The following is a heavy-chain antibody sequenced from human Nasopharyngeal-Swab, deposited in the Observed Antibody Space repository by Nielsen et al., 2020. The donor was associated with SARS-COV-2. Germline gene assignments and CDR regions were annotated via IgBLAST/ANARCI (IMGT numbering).Heavy chain of an antibody. V-gene: IGHV1-24*01. CDR2: FDPEDGET. Sequence: ASVKVSCKVSGYTITELSMHWVRQAPGKGLEWMGGFDPEDGETIYAQKFQGRVTMTEDTSTDTAYMELSSLRSEDTAVYYCATAPSFGEFYPKNNWFDPWGQGTLVTVSS. CDR3: ATAPSFGEFYPKNNWFDP. D-gene: IGHD3-10*01. J-gene: IGHJ5*02. CDR1: GYTITELS.